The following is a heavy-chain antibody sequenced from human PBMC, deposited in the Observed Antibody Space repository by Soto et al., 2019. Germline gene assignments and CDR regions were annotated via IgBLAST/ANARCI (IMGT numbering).Heavy chain of an antibody. Sequence: GGSLRLSCAASGFTFSNAWMNWVRQAPGKGLEWVGRIKSKTDGGTTDYTAPVKGRFTIPRDDSKNTLYLQMNSLKTEDTAVYYCTSDSGDVKDYDYVWGSYRFSSGDYWGQGTQVTVSS. J-gene: IGHJ4*02. V-gene: IGHV3-15*07. CDR2: IKSKTDGGTT. CDR1: GFTFSNAW. CDR3: TSDSGDVKDYDYVWGSYRFSSGDY. D-gene: IGHD3-16*02.